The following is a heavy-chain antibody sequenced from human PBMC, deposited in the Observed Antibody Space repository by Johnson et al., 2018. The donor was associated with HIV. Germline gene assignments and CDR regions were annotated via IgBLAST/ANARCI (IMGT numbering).Heavy chain of an antibody. V-gene: IGHV3-53*01. CDR2: IYSGGST. CDR1: GFTVSSNY. CDR3: STWDIVVMVGETLLPLHDAFDI. J-gene: IGHJ3*02. Sequence: VQLVESGGGLIQPGGSLRLSCAASGFTVSSNYMSWVRQAPGKGLEWVSVIYSGGSTYYTDSVKGRFTISRDNSKNTLYLHMNSLRTEDTAVYYCSTWDIVVMVGETLLPLHDAFDIWGQGTMVTVSS. D-gene: IGHD2-8*01.